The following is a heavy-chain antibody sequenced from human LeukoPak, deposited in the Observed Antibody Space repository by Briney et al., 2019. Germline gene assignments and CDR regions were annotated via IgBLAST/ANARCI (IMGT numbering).Heavy chain of an antibody. CDR3: ARSRYSSSSGGIDY. CDR2: INGDGETT. Sequence: PGTSLRLSCVASGFTFGDYWMHWVRQTPGKGLVWVSRINGDGETTDYADSVKGRFAISRDSDTLYLQMSGLSVEDTAVYYCARSRYSSSSGGIDYWGQGTMVTVSS. D-gene: IGHD6-6*01. V-gene: IGHV3-74*01. J-gene: IGHJ4*02. CDR1: GFTFGDYW.